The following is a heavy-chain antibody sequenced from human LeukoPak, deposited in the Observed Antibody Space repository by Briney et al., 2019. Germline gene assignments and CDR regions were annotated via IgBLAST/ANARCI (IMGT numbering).Heavy chain of an antibody. CDR2: ISWNSGSI. Sequence: GGSLRLSCAASGFTFDDYSMHWVRQAPGKGLEWVSGISWNSGSIGYADSVKGRFTISRDNAKNSLYLQMNSLRAEDTALYYCARDLLWGQGTLVTVSS. CDR3: ARDLL. CDR1: GFTFDDYS. V-gene: IGHV3-9*01. D-gene: IGHD1-26*01. J-gene: IGHJ4*02.